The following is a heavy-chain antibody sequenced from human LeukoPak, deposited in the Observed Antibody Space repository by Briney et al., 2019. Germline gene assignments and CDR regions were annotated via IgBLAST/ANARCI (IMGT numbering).Heavy chain of an antibody. Sequence: GGSLRLSCAASGLIFSKYWVTWVRQAPGKRLEWVASIKPDGSEKYYLDSVKGRFAISRDNARDSLYLQMNSLRDDDTSVYFCARDASALYWGRGTLVTVSS. CDR1: GLIFSKYW. V-gene: IGHV3-7*01. CDR3: ARDASALY. J-gene: IGHJ4*02. CDR2: IKPDGSEK. D-gene: IGHD6-19*01.